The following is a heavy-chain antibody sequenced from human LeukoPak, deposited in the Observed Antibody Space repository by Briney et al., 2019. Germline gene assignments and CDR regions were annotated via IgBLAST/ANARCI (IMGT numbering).Heavy chain of an antibody. CDR2: IYYSGST. CDR1: GGSISSYY. J-gene: IGHJ1*01. CDR3: GEEEVTGTTLFQH. D-gene: IGHD1-7*01. V-gene: IGHV4-59*01. Sequence: SETLSLTCTVSGGSISSYYWSWIRQPPGKGLEWIGYIYYSGSTNYNPSLKSRVTISVDTSKNQFSLKLKSVTAADPAVDYWGEEEVTGTTLFQHWGQGTLVTVSS.